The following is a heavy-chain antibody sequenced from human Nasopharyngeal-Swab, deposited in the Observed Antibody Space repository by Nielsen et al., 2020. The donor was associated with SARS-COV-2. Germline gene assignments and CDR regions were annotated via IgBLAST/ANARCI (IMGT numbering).Heavy chain of an antibody. CDR2: IVVGSGNT. J-gene: IGHJ5*02. CDR1: GFTFTSSA. D-gene: IGHD5-18*01. Sequence: SVTVSCQASGFTFTSSAMQWVRQARGQRLEWIGWIVVGSGNTNYAQKFQERVTITRDMSTSTAYMELSSLRSEDTAVYYCAAITGDTATGKGHPLGFDPWGQGTLVTVSS. V-gene: IGHV1-58*02. CDR3: AAITGDTATGKGHPLGFDP.